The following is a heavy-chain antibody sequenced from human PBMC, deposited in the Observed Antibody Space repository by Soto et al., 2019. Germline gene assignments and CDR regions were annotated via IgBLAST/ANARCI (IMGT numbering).Heavy chain of an antibody. V-gene: IGHV4-39*01. J-gene: IGHJ5*02. Sequence: QLQLQESGPGLVKPSETLSLTCSVSGGSISSRSYFWGWIRQPPGKGLEWIGSIYYSGSTYYNPPLKSRVTVSVDTSKNQFSLKLSSVTAADTAVYYCARHPSDFWFDPWGQGTLVTVSS. CDR3: ARHPSDFWFDP. D-gene: IGHD2-21*02. CDR2: IYYSGST. CDR1: GGSISSRSYF.